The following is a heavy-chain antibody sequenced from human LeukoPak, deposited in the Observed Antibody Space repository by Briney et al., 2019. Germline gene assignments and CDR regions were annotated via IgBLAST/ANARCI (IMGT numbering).Heavy chain of an antibody. D-gene: IGHD4-11*01. CDR2: IKHDGSDK. Sequence: PGGSLRLSCAASGFTFTTYGLHWVRQAPGKGLEWVANIKHDGSDKYYVGSVKGRFTISRDNAKNSLYLQMNSLRAEDTAVYYCARDQIDYTALDYWGQGTLSPSPQ. CDR3: ARDQIDYTALDY. CDR1: GFTFTTYG. J-gene: IGHJ4*02. V-gene: IGHV3-7*05.